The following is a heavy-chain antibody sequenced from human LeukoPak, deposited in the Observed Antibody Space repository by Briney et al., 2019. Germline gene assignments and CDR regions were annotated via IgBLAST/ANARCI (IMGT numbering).Heavy chain of an antibody. CDR1: GYTFTSYD. J-gene: IGHJ3*02. CDR3: ARDYGGEDAFDI. V-gene: IGHV1-8*01. Sequence: ASVTVSCKASGYTFTSYDINWVRQAPGQGLEWMGWMNPNSGNTGYAQKFQGRVTMARNTSIGTAYMELSSLRSEDTAVYYCARDYGGEDAFDIWGQGTMVTVSS. CDR2: MNPNSGNT. D-gene: IGHD4-23*01.